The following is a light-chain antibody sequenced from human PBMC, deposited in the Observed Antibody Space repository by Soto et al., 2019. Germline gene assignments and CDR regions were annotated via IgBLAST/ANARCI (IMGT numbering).Light chain of an antibody. J-gene: IGKJ1*01. CDR3: QQSFDGPRT. V-gene: IGKV1-39*01. CDR1: QSINTY. Sequence: DIHMTQSPSSLSASVGDRVTITCRASQSINTYLNWYQQKPWKAPNLLIYAASSLHSGVPSRFSGGGSGTDFTLTISSLQPEDSATYYCQQSFDGPRTFGQGTKVEIK. CDR2: AAS.